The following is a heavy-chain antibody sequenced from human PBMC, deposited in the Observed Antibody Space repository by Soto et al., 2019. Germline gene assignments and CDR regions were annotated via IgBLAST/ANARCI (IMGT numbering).Heavy chain of an antibody. J-gene: IGHJ6*03. CDR3: ARGPALLGYGDGGFMDG. CDR1: GYTFTSYA. Sequence: ASVKVSCKASGYTFTSYAMHWVRQAPGQRLEWMGWINAGNGNTKYSQKFQGRVTITRDTSASTAYMELSSLRSEDTAVYYCARGPALLGYGDGGFMDGWGKGNTVTVSS. V-gene: IGHV1-3*01. CDR2: INAGNGNT. D-gene: IGHD4-17*01.